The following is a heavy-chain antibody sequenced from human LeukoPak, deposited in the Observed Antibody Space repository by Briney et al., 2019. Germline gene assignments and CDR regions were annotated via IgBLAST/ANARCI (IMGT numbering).Heavy chain of an antibody. CDR3: ARSVVVVAATNDAFDI. Sequence: GSLRLSCAASGFTFSTYWMSWVRQPPGKGPEWIGSIYYSGSTYYNPSLKSRVTISVDTSKNQFSLKLSSVTAADTAVYYCARSVVVVAATNDAFDIWGQGTMVTVSS. V-gene: IGHV4-39*07. J-gene: IGHJ3*02. CDR2: IYYSGST. CDR1: GFTFSTYW. D-gene: IGHD2-15*01.